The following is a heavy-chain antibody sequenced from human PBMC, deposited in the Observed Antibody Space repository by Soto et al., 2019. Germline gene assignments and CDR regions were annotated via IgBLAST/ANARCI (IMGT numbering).Heavy chain of an antibody. CDR1: GFTFSSYG. CDR3: ARDQRWELRSYYYYGMDV. CDR2: IWYDGSNK. J-gene: IGHJ6*02. Sequence: QVQLVESGGGVVQPGRSLRLSCAASGFTFSSYGMHWVRQAPGKGLEWVAVIWYDGSNKYYADSVKGRFTISRDNSKNTLYLQMNSLRAEDTAVYYCARDQRWELRSYYYYGMDVWGQGTTVTVSS. V-gene: IGHV3-33*01. D-gene: IGHD1-26*01.